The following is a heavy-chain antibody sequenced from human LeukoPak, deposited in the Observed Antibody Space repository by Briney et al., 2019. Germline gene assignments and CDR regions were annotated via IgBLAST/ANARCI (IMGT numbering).Heavy chain of an antibody. J-gene: IGHJ6*02. Sequence: GASVRVSCTASGYTLTTYGISWGRQAPGQGREWRGWISAYNGNTNHAQKLQGRDTMTTDTSTSTAYMELRSLRSDDTAVYYCARVSEMATITHYSYYYGRDVWGQGTTVTVSS. V-gene: IGHV1-18*01. CDR1: GYTLTTYG. CDR3: ARVSEMATITHYSYYYGRDV. D-gene: IGHD5-24*01. CDR2: ISAYNGNT.